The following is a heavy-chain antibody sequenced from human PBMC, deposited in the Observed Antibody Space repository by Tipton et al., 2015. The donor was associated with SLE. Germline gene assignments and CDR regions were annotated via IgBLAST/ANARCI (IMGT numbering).Heavy chain of an antibody. J-gene: IGHJ4*02. CDR2: IYHSGST. CDR1: GYSISSGFY. V-gene: IGHV4-38-2*02. CDR3: VRGDHSY. Sequence: TLSLTCTVSGYSISSGFYWGWIRQPPGKGLEWIGNIYHSGSTFYNPSLKSRVTISVDTSKNQFSLKLTYATAADTAVYYCVRGDHSYWGQGTLVTVSS.